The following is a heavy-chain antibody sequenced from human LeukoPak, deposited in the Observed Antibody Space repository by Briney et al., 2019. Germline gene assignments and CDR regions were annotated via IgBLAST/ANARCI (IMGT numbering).Heavy chain of an antibody. V-gene: IGHV3-48*03. CDR2: ISSSGSTI. D-gene: IGHD3-16*01. J-gene: IGHJ4*02. Sequence: PGGSLRLSCAASGFTFSSYEMNWVRQAPGKGLEWVSYISSSGSTIYYADSVKGRFTISRDNAKNSLYLQMNSLRAEDTAVYYCVGLYDYVWGSYSRPESYWGQGTLVTVSS. CDR1: GFTFSSYE. CDR3: VGLYDYVWGSYSRPESY.